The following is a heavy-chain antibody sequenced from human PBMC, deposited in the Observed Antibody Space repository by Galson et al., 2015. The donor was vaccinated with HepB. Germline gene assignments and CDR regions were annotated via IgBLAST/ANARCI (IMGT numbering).Heavy chain of an antibody. Sequence: SVKVSCKASGYTFTSYYMHWVRQAPGQGLEWMGIINPSGGSTSYAQKFQGRVTMTRDTSTSTVYMELSSLRSEDTAVYYCARCMWQPQLQNDALDVWGQGTVVTVSS. CDR3: ARCMWQPQLQNDALDV. CDR1: GYTFTSYY. CDR2: INPSGGST. V-gene: IGHV1-46*03. D-gene: IGHD2-2*01. J-gene: IGHJ3*01.